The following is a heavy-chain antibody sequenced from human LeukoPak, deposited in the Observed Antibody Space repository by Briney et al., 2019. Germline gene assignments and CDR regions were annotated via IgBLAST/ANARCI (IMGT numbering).Heavy chain of an antibody. D-gene: IGHD2-15*01. J-gene: IGHJ4*02. V-gene: IGHV3-33*01. CDR2: IWSDGTNK. Sequence: GGSLRLSCAAAGFTFNHYGMHWVRQAPGTGLEWVAVIWSDGTNKYYADSVKGRFTISRDDSENTVYLQMSSLRPEDTGVYFCSRVGSTPAKFHYWGQGTVVTVSS. CDR3: SRVGSTPAKFHY. CDR1: GFTFNHYG.